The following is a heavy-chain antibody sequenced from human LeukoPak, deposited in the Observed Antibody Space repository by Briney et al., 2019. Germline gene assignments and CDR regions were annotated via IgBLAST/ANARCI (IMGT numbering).Heavy chain of an antibody. D-gene: IGHD2-8*02. V-gene: IGHV4-39*01. CDR1: CGSISSTTYY. CDR2: LYYSGTS. J-gene: IGHJ4*02. CDR3: ARHKGTVNKPFDY. Sequence: SETLSHTRIVSCGSISSTTYYWGRLRQPPGRGLEWIGSLYYSGTSYYSPSLKSRVTMSVDTSKNQFSLKLTSVTAADTAVYYCARHKGTVNKPFDYWGKGTLVTVST.